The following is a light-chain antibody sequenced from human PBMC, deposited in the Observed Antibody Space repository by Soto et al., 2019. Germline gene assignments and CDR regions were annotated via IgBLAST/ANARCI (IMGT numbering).Light chain of an antibody. Sequence: QSVLTRPPSVSGAPGQRVTISCTGSSSNIGAGYDVHWYQQLPGTAPKLLIYGSTNRPSGVPDRFSGSKSGTSASLAITGLQAEDEADYYCQSYDGTLSGSYVFGIGTKVTVL. J-gene: IGLJ1*01. V-gene: IGLV1-40*01. CDR1: SSNIGAGYD. CDR2: GST. CDR3: QSYDGTLSGSYV.